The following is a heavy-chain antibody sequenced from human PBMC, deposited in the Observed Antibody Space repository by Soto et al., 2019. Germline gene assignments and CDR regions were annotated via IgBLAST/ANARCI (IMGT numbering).Heavy chain of an antibody. CDR2: INAGNGNT. J-gene: IGHJ3*02. Sequence: ASVKVSCKASGYTFTSYAMHWVRQAPGQRLEWMGWINAGNGNTKYSQKFQGRVTITTDASASTAYMELSSLRSEDTAVYYCARDSAVAGTPRREAFDIWGQGTMVTVSS. CDR1: GYTFTSYA. D-gene: IGHD6-19*01. CDR3: ARDSAVAGTPRREAFDI. V-gene: IGHV1-3*01.